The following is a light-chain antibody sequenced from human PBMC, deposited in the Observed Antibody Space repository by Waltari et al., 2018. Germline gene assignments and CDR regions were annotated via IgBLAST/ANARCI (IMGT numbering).Light chain of an antibody. CDR1: SANIGNGD. CDR2: QKT. J-gene: IGLJ3*02. CDR3: GAWDSTVRAKV. V-gene: IGLV1-51*02. Sequence: QSLLTQPPSVSAAPGQMVTLSCSGTSANIGNGDVSWYQQLPGAAPKLLIYQKTKRASGMPDRFSASKSGASATLDITGLQTGDEADYFCGAWDSTVRAKVFGGGTKLTVL.